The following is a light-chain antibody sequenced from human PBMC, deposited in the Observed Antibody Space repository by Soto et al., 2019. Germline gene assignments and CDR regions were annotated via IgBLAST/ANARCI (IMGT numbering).Light chain of an antibody. CDR3: SSYAGSKGV. Sequence: QSALTQPPSASGSPGQSVTISCTGTSRDVGGYNYVSWYQQHPGKAPKLIIYEVSKRPSGVPDRFSGSKSGHTASLTVSGLRAEYEADYYCSSYAGSKGVFGGGTKLTVL. J-gene: IGLJ2*01. CDR1: SRDVGGYNY. V-gene: IGLV2-8*01. CDR2: EVS.